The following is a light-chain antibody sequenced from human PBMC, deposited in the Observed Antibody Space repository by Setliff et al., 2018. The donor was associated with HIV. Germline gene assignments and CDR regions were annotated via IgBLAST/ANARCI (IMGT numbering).Light chain of an antibody. CDR3: QVWDSSSDHYV. V-gene: IGLV3-21*04. Sequence: SYELAQRPSVSAAPGKTARITCGGDNIGIKSVHWYQQKPGQAPVVVMYYDHDRPTWIPERFSGSNSGNTATLTISRVEVGDEADYYCQVWDSSSDHYVFGSGTKVTVL. J-gene: IGLJ1*01. CDR1: NIGIKS. CDR2: YDH.